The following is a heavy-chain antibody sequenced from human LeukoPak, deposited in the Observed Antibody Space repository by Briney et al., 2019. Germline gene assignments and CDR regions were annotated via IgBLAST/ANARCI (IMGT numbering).Heavy chain of an antibody. V-gene: IGHV3-21*01. J-gene: IGHJ3*02. Sequence: GSLRLSCAASGFTFRTYTLNWVRQAPGQGLEWVSSISSSSSGINYADSVRGRFTISRDNAKNSLYLQMNSLRAEDTAIYYCARCIVLAGICDAFDIWGQGTVVTVSS. CDR1: GFTFRTYT. CDR3: ARCIVLAGICDAFDI. D-gene: IGHD6-19*01. CDR2: ISSSSSGI.